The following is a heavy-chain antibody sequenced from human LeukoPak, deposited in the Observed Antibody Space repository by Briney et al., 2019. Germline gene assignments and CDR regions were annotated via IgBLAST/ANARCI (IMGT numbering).Heavy chain of an antibody. V-gene: IGHV4-34*01. CDR3: ARKDPHYYYYGMDV. Sequence: SETLSLTCAVYGGSFSGYYWSWIRQPPGKGLEWIGEINHSGSTNYNPSLKSRVTISVDTSKNQFSLKLSSVTAADTAVYYCARKDPHYYYYGMDVWGQGTTVTVSS. CDR1: GGSFSGYY. J-gene: IGHJ6*02. CDR2: INHSGST.